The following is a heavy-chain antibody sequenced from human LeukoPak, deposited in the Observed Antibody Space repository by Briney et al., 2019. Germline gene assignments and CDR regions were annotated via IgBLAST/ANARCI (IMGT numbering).Heavy chain of an antibody. CDR2: ISYDGSNK. Sequence: GRSLRLSCAASGFTFSSYAMHWVRQAPGKGLEWVAVISYDGSNKYYADSVKGRFTISRDYSKNTLYLQMNSLRAEDTAVYYCARAHYDILTGYLFDYWGQGTLVTVSS. CDR1: GFTFSSYA. V-gene: IGHV3-30-3*01. CDR3: ARAHYDILTGYLFDY. J-gene: IGHJ4*02. D-gene: IGHD3-9*01.